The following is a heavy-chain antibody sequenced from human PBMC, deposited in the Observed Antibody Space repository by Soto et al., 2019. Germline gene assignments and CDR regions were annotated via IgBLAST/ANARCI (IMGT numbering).Heavy chain of an antibody. V-gene: IGHV3-13*01. CDR3: ARSARWLQSRYFDL. Sequence: GGSLRLSCAASGFTVSSYDMHWVRQATGKGLEWVSAIGTAGDTYYADSVKGRFTISREKAKNSLYLQMNSLRAGDTAVYYCARSARWLQSRYFDLWGRGTLVTVSS. D-gene: IGHD5-12*01. CDR1: GFTVSSYD. CDR2: IGTAGDT. J-gene: IGHJ2*01.